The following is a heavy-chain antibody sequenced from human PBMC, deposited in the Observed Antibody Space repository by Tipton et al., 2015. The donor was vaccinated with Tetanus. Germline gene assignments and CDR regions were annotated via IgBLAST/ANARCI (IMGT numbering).Heavy chain of an antibody. CDR3: ARVGDCSSTSCPSAD. D-gene: IGHD2-2*01. J-gene: IGHJ4*02. V-gene: IGHV4-59*12. CDR1: GGSFGSYY. Sequence: TLSLTCTVSGGSFGSYYWSWIRQPPGKGLEWIAYIYHSGSTNYNPSLKSRVTISVDTSKNQFSLKLSSVTAADTAVYYCARVGDCSSTSCPSADWGQGTLVTVSS. CDR2: IYHSGST.